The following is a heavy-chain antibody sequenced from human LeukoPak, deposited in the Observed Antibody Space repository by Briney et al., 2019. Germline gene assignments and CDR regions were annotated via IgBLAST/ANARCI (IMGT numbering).Heavy chain of an antibody. Sequence: SETLSLTCAVYGGSFSGYYWSWIRQPPGKGLEWIGYIYYSGSTNYNPSLKSRVTISVDTSKNQFSLKLSSVTAADTAVYYCARESTSLTYYYYGMDVWGQGTTVTVSS. J-gene: IGHJ6*02. V-gene: IGHV4-59*01. CDR1: GGSFSGYY. CDR2: IYYSGST. CDR3: ARESTSLTYYYYGMDV. D-gene: IGHD2-2*01.